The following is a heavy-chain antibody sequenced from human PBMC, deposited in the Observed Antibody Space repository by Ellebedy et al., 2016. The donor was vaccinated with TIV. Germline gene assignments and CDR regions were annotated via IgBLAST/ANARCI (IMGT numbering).Heavy chain of an antibody. CDR3: ARVNYSGSYYLDY. D-gene: IGHD1-26*01. Sequence: AASVKVSCKASGYTFTGYYMHWVRQAPGQGLEWMGWINPNSGGTNYAPKFQGRVTMTRDTSISTAYMELGRLRSDDTAVYYCARVNYSGSYYLDYWGQGTLVTVSS. CDR1: GYTFTGYY. CDR2: INPNSGGT. V-gene: IGHV1-2*02. J-gene: IGHJ4*02.